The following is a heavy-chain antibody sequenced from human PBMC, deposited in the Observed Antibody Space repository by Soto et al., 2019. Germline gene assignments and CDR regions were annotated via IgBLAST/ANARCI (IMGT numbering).Heavy chain of an antibody. Sequence: QVQLVQSGADVKKPGASVKVSCRPSGSTLTSKGISGCRRAPGQGLEWMGWISAYNGNTNYAQKLQGRVTMTTETSTSTAYMELRSLRSDDTAVYYCARDRDGYCGQGTLVTVSS. CDR1: GSTLTSKG. V-gene: IGHV1-18*01. CDR2: ISAYNGNT. CDR3: ARDRDGY. J-gene: IGHJ4*02. D-gene: IGHD3-10*01.